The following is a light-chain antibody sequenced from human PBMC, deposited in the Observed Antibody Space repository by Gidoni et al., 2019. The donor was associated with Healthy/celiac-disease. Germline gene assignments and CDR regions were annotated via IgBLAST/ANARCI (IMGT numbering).Light chain of an antibody. CDR1: KLGDKY. CDR3: QAWDSSTVV. CDR2: QDS. J-gene: IGLJ2*01. V-gene: IGLV3-1*01. Sequence: SYELTKTPSVSVSQGQTASITCSGDKLGDKYACWYQQKPGQSPVLVIYQDSKRPSGSPERFSGSNSGNTATLTISGTQAMDEADYYCQAWDSSTVVFGGGTKLTVL.